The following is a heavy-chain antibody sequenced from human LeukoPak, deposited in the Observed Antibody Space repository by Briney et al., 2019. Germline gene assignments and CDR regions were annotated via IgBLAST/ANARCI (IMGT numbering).Heavy chain of an antibody. CDR1: GYSFGSYW. V-gene: IGHV5-51*04. J-gene: IGHJ4*02. CDR2: IYPGDSDT. Sequence: GESLKISCKGSGYSFGSYWIGWVRQMPGKGLEWMGIIYPGDSDTRYSPSFQGQVTISADKPISTAHLQWSSLKASDTAMYYCARRALEMATIINWGQGTLVTVSS. CDR3: ARRALEMATIIN. D-gene: IGHD5-24*01.